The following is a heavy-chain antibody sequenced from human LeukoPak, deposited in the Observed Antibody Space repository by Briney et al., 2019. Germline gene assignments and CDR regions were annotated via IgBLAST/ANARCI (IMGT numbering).Heavy chain of an antibody. CDR1: GYTFTSYD. J-gene: IGHJ4*02. V-gene: IGHV1-8*01. CDR2: MNPNSGNT. CDR3: AREGFGELKLYYFDY. D-gene: IGHD3-10*01. Sequence: ASVTVSCKASGYTFTSYDINWVRQAPGQGLEWMGWMNPNSGNTGYAQKFQGRVTMTRNTSISTAYMELSSLRSEDTAVYYCAREGFGELKLYYFDYWGQGTLVTVSS.